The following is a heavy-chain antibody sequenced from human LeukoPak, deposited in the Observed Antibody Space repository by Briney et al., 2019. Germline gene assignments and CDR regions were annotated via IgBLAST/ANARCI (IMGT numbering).Heavy chain of an antibody. CDR3: ARDLGIAVAGQFDY. CDR2: ISAYNGNT. Sequence: ASVKVSCKASGYTFSSYGIIWVRQAPGQELELMGWISAYNGNTNYAQNLQGRVTMTTDTSTSTAYMELRSLRSDDTAVYYCARDLGIAVAGQFDYWGQGTLVTVSS. J-gene: IGHJ4*02. D-gene: IGHD6-19*01. V-gene: IGHV1-18*01. CDR1: GYTFSSYG.